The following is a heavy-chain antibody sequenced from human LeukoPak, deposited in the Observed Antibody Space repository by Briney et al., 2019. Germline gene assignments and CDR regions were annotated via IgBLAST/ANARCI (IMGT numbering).Heavy chain of an antibody. J-gene: IGHJ4*02. CDR2: ISSSSSYI. CDR3: ARGRKYCSSASCLGSFDY. D-gene: IGHD2-2*01. Sequence: GGSLRLSCAASGFTFSSYSMNWVRQAPGKGLEWVSSISSSSSYIYYADSVKGRFTISRDNAKNSLYLQMNSLRAEDTAVYYCARGRKYCSSASCLGSFDYWGQGTLVTVSS. CDR1: GFTFSSYS. V-gene: IGHV3-21*04.